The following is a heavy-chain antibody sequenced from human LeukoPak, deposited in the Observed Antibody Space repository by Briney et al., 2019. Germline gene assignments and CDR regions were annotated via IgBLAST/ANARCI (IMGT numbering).Heavy chain of an antibody. V-gene: IGHV1-2*02. CDR2: INPNSGGT. J-gene: IGHJ4*02. CDR1: GYTFTGYY. CDR3: ARGQDIVVVPAAENDY. Sequence: ASVKVSCKASGYTFTGYYMHWVRQAPGQGLEWMGWINPNSGGTNYAQKFQSRVTMTRDTSISTAYMELSRLRSDDTAVYYCARGQDIVVVPAAENDYWGQGTLVTVSS. D-gene: IGHD2-2*01.